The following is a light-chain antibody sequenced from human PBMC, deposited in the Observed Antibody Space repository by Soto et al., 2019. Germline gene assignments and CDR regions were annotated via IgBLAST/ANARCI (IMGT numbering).Light chain of an antibody. V-gene: IGLV2-14*03. Sequence: QSALTQPASVSGSPGQSITISCTGTSRDVGGYNYVSWYQQHQGKAPKLMIYDVSKWPSGISNRFSGSKSGNTASLTISGLQAEDEADYYCSSYASGSTVVFGGGTKVTVL. CDR1: SRDVGGYNY. CDR2: DVS. CDR3: SSYASGSTVV. J-gene: IGLJ3*02.